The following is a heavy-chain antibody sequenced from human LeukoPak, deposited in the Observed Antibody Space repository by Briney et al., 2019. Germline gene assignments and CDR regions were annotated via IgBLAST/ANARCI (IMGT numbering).Heavy chain of an antibody. V-gene: IGHV1-2*02. CDR1: GYTFTGYY. J-gene: IGHJ3*02. CDR3: ARPKDTAMVLDAFDI. D-gene: IGHD5-18*01. CDR2: INPNSGGT. Sequence: ASVKVSCTASGYTFTGYYMHWVRQAPGQGLEWMGCINPNSGGTNYAQTFQGRVAMTRDTSISTAYMELSRLRSDDTAVYYCARPKDTAMVLDAFDIWGQGTMVTVSS.